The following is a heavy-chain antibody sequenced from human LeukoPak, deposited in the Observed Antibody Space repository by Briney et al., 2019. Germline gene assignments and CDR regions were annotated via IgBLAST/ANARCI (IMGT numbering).Heavy chain of an antibody. V-gene: IGHV4-59*08. D-gene: IGHD5-18*01. CDR2: IYYSGST. CDR1: GGSISSYY. Sequence: SETLSLTCTVSGGSISSYYWSWIPQPPGKGLEWIGYIYYSGSTNYNPSLKSRVTISVDTSKNQFSLKLSSVTAADTAVYYCARRATDTAMVFFDYWGQGTLVTVSS. J-gene: IGHJ4*02. CDR3: ARRATDTAMVFFDY.